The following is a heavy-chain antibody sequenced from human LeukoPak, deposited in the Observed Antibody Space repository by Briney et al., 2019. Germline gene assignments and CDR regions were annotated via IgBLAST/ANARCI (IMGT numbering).Heavy chain of an antibody. CDR2: IYYSGST. D-gene: IGHD1-26*01. CDR1: GGSISSSSYY. CDR3: ARVAGISYYYYYMDV. Sequence: MTSETLSLTCTVSGGSISSSSYYWGWIRQPPGKGLEWIGSIYYSGSTYYNPSLKSRVTISVDTSKNRFSLKLSSVTAADTAVYYCARVAGISYYYYYMDVWGKGTTVTISS. V-gene: IGHV4-39*01. J-gene: IGHJ6*03.